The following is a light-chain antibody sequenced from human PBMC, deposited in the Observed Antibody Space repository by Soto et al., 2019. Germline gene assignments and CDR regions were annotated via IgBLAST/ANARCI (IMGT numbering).Light chain of an antibody. CDR1: QSVSSSY. CDR2: GAS. CDR3: QQYGSSSWT. V-gene: IGKV3-20*01. Sequence: EIVLPQSPAALFLSPGERATLSCRASQSVSSSYLAWYQQRFGRAPRLLIYGASSRATGIPDRFSGSGSGTDFTLTISRLEPEDFAVYYCQQYGSSSWTFGQGTKVDIK. J-gene: IGKJ1*01.